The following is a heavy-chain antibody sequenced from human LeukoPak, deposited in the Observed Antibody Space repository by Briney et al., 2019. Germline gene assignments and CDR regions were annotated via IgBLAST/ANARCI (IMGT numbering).Heavy chain of an antibody. D-gene: IGHD5-12*01. Sequence: SETLSLTCTVSGVSIDSSTYYWGWIRQPPGEGLEWIGYIHYTGSTYYNPSLRSRVTILIDTSRNQFSLRLSSVTAADTAVYYCARGRLFSGYRGNVGHEDFDYWGQGSLVTVSS. V-gene: IGHV4-39*07. J-gene: IGHJ4*02. CDR2: IHYTGST. CDR3: ARGRLFSGYRGNVGHEDFDY. CDR1: GVSIDSSTYY.